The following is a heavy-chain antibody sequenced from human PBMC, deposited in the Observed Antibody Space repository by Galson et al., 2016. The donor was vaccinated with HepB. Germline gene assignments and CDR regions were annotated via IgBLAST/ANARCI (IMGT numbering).Heavy chain of an antibody. D-gene: IGHD3-10*01. V-gene: IGHV4-59*01. CDR3: AGRGARMRRD. J-gene: IGHJ4*02. Sequence: ETLSLTCAVSGVSMSSYSWTWIRQPPGKGLEWIGYISDNGSTTFNPSLKRRVFISVDPSKNPFSLRLTSVTAADTSVYFCAGRGARMRRDWGQGSLITVS. CDR1: GVSMSSYS. CDR2: ISDNGST.